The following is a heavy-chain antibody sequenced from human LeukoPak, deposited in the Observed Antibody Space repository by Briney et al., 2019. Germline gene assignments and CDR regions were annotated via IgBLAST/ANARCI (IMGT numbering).Heavy chain of an antibody. Sequence: SETLSLTCNVSGGSISGHYWNWIRQSPGKGLEWIGYIYYTGSTNYNPSLSSRVTISLDTSKNQFSLKLDSVTAADTAVYFCARDRGGGSGSYWGLNWFDPRGQGTLVTVSS. J-gene: IGHJ5*02. V-gene: IGHV4-59*11. D-gene: IGHD3-10*01. CDR3: ARDRGGGSGSYWGLNWFDP. CDR2: IYYTGST. CDR1: GGSISGHY.